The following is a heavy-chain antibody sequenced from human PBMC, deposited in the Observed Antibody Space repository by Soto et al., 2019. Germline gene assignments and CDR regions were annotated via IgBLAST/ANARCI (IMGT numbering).Heavy chain of an antibody. CDR3: AKIRWEYSGYDSVKLRGRYFDY. V-gene: IGHV3-23*01. J-gene: IGHJ4*02. D-gene: IGHD5-12*01. Sequence: PGGSPRLSCAASEFTFSSDSMSWVRQAPGKGLEWVSAISGSGGSTYYADPVKGRFTISRDNSKNTLYLQMNSLRAEDTAVYYCAKIRWEYSGYDSVKLRGRYFDYWGQGTLVTVSS. CDR1: EFTFSSDS. CDR2: ISGSGGST.